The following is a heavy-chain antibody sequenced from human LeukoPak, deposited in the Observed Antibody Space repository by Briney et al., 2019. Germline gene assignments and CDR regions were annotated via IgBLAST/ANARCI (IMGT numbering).Heavy chain of an antibody. Sequence: GGSLRLSCAASGFSFDSYSMNWVRQAPGRGLEWVSSISSSSSYIYYADSVKGRFTISRDNAKNSLYLQMTSLRAEDTALYYCARIMSSNWYAVDWGEGTLVTVSS. CDR3: ARIMSSNWYAVD. V-gene: IGHV3-21*01. CDR1: GFSFDSYS. D-gene: IGHD6-13*01. J-gene: IGHJ4*02. CDR2: ISSSSSYI.